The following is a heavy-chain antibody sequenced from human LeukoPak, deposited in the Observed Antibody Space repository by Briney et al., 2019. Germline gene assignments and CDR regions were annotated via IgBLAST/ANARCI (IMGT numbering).Heavy chain of an antibody. CDR2: IYHSGST. Sequence: PSETLSLTCAASGGSISSGGYSWSWIRQPPGKGLEWIGYIYHSGSTYYNPSLKSRVTISVDRSKNQFSLKLSSVTAADTAVYYCARGPGDYEYFQHWGQGTLVTVSS. V-gene: IGHV4-30-2*01. J-gene: IGHJ1*01. D-gene: IGHD4-17*01. CDR3: ARGPGDYEYFQH. CDR1: GGSISSGGYS.